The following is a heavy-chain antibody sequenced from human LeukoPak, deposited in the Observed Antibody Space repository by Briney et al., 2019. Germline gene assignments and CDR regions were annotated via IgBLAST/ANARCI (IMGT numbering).Heavy chain of an antibody. D-gene: IGHD2-2*01. J-gene: IGHJ4*02. Sequence: SETLSLTCTVSGGSISSSNYYWGWVRQPPGKGLEWIGSFYNSGSTYYNPSLKSRVTISVDTSKKQFSLRLTSVTAADTAVYYCVLMPGYWGQGILVAVSS. CDR2: FYNSGST. CDR1: GGSISSSNYY. CDR3: VLMPGY. V-gene: IGHV4-39*01.